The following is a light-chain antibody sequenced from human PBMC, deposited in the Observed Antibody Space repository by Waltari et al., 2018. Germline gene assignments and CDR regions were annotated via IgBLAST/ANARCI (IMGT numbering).Light chain of an antibody. J-gene: IGLJ2*01. CDR3: SSYTTTSTLVL. Sequence: QSALTQPASVSGSPGQSITISCTGTSSDIGDYDYVSWYQQYPSGPPKLIIYDFTDRPSGVSSRFSGSKSGSTASLTISGLQTEDEAFYYCSSYTTTSTLVLFGGGTKLTVL. CDR1: SSDIGDYDY. V-gene: IGLV2-14*03. CDR2: DFT.